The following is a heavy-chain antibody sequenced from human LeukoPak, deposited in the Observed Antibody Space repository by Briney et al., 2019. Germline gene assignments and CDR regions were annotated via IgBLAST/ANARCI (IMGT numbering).Heavy chain of an antibody. D-gene: IGHD6-13*01. J-gene: IGHJ4*02. Sequence: GGSLRLFCAASGFTLDVYVMLWVRDAPGEGLEWVSLISGDGGSTYYADSVNGRLPISRDNNKNSLYLQMNSLRTEDTALYYCAKDGVVAASGTYFDYWGQGTLVTVSS. CDR3: AKDGVVAASGTYFDY. CDR2: ISGDGGST. CDR1: GFTLDVYV. V-gene: IGHV3-43*02.